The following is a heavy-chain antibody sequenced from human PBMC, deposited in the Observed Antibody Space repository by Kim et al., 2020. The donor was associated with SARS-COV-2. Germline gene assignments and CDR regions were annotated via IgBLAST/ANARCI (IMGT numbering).Heavy chain of an antibody. CDR3: AKDRGYSSGWPYFDY. V-gene: IGHV3-33*06. D-gene: IGHD6-19*01. CDR1: GFTFSSYG. CDR2: IWYDGSNK. J-gene: IGHJ4*02. Sequence: GGSLRLSCAASGFTFSSYGMHWVRQAPGKGLEWVAVIWYDGSNKYYADSVKGRFTISRDNSKNTLYLQMNSLRAEDTAVYYCAKDRGYSSGWPYFDYWGQGTLVTVSS.